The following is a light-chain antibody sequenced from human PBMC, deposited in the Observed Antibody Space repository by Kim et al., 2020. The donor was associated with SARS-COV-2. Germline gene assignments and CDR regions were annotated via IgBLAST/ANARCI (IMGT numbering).Light chain of an antibody. CDR1: QSVSNRN. CDR3: QQFGGSSWT. J-gene: IGKJ1*01. Sequence: EIVLTQSPGTLSLSPGERATLSCRASQSVSNRNLAWYQQKPGQAPRLLIYRTSSRATGVPDRFSGSGFGTDFTLTISRLEPEDFAVYYWQQFGGSSWTFGQGTKVDIK. CDR2: RTS. V-gene: IGKV3-20*01.